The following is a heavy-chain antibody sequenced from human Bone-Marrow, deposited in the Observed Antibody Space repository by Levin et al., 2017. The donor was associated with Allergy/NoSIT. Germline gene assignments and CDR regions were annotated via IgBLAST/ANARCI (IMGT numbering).Heavy chain of an antibody. CDR3: ARVSDDEGIAVPNYYYYYMDV. D-gene: IGHD6-19*01. V-gene: IGHV1-2*02. J-gene: IGHJ6*03. CDR1: GYTFTGYY. CDR2: INPNSGGT. Sequence: PLASVKVSCKASGYTFTGYYMHWVRQAPGQGLEWMGWINPNSGGTNYAQKFQGRVTMTRDTSISTAYMELSRLRSDDTAVYYCARVSDDEGIAVPNYYYYYMDVWGKGTTVTVSS.